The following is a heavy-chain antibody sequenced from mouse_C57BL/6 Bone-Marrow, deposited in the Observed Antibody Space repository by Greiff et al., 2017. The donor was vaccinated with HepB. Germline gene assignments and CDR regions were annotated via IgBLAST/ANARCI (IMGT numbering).Heavy chain of an antibody. D-gene: IGHD2-3*01. CDR2: ISNGGGRT. CDR3: ARLGLLGYAMDY. Sequence: EVKLMESGGGLVQPGGSLKLSCAASGFTFSDYYMYWVRQTPEKRLEWVAYISNGGGRTYYPDTVKGRFTISRDKAKNTLYLQMSRLKSEDTAMYYCARLGLLGYAMDYWGQGTSVTVSS. V-gene: IGHV5-12*01. CDR1: GFTFSDYY. J-gene: IGHJ4*01.